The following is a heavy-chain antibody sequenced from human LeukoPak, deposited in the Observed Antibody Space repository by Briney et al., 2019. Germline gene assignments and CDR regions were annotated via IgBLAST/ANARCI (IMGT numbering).Heavy chain of an antibody. Sequence: SETLSLTCAVYGGSFSGYYWSWIRQPPGKGPEWIGEINHSGSTNYNPSLKSRVTISVDTSKNQFSLKLSSVTAADTAVYYCARAVRSPNIVVSNWFDPWGQGTLVTVSS. D-gene: IGHD2-15*01. J-gene: IGHJ5*02. V-gene: IGHV4-34*01. CDR1: GGSFSGYY. CDR2: INHSGST. CDR3: ARAVRSPNIVVSNWFDP.